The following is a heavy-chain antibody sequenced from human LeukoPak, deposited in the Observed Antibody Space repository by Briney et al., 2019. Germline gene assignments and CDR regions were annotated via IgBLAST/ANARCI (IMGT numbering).Heavy chain of an antibody. D-gene: IGHD6-19*01. J-gene: IGHJ4*02. CDR2: INSDGSTT. CDR3: AGPWGSSVWGLDY. V-gene: IGHV3-74*01. CDR1: GFTFSNNW. Sequence: PGGSLGLSCAASGFTFSNNWMHWVRQAPGKGLVWVSRINSDGSTTNYADSVKGRFTVSRDNAKNTLYLQMNSLRAEDTAVYYCAGPWGSSVWGLDYWGQGTLVTVSS.